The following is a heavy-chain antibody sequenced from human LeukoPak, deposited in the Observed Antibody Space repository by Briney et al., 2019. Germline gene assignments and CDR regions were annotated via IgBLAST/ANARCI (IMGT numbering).Heavy chain of an antibody. CDR1: GFTFSGYW. Sequence: GGSLRLSCAASGFTFSGYWMSWVRQAPGKGLEWVANIKQDGSEKYYVDSVKGRFTISRDNAKNSLNLQMNSLRAEDTAVYYCARQDPIDYYYGMDVWGQGTTVTVSS. V-gene: IGHV3-7*01. J-gene: IGHJ6*02. CDR2: IKQDGSEK. CDR3: ARQDPIDYYYGMDV.